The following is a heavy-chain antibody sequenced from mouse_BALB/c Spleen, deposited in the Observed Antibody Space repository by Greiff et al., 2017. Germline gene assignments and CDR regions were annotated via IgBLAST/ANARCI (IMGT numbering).Heavy chain of an antibody. CDR3: ARQDYDYVRFAY. D-gene: IGHD2-4*01. J-gene: IGHJ3*01. CDR2: IWGGGST. V-gene: IGHV2-6-4*01. CDR1: GFSLSRYS. Sequence: VHLVESGPGLVAPSQSLSITCTVSGFSLSRYSVHWVRQPPGKGLEWLGMIWGGGSTDYNSALKSRLSISKDNSKSQVFLKMNSLQTDDTAMYYCARQDYDYVRFAYWGQGTLVTVSA.